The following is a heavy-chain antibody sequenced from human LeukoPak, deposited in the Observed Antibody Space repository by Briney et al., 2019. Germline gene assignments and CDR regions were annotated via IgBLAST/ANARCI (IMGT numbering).Heavy chain of an antibody. CDR2: IYSGGNT. V-gene: IGHV3-66*01. D-gene: IGHD3-22*01. CDR1: GFAFRSHA. J-gene: IGHJ4*02. Sequence: GGSLRLSCTASGFAFRSHAMHWVRQAPGKGLECVSVIYSGGNTYYADSVKGRFTISRDKSKNTLYLQMNSLRAEDTAVYYCARKTDSGGQGDYWGPGTLVTVSS. CDR3: ARKTDSGGQGDY.